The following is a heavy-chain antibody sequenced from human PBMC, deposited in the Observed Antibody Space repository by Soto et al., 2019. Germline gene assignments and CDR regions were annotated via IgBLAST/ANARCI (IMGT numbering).Heavy chain of an antibody. V-gene: IGHV3-21*01. CDR1: GFYFNNYG. J-gene: IGHJ4*02. CDR2: VSKSDYT. D-gene: IGHD2-2*01. CDR3: AREDSIIIPAVPDF. Sequence: GGSLSLSCEVSGFYFNNYGITWVRQAPGKGLEWVSSVSKSDYTYYSDSVKGRFTISRDNAKNSVSLQMNSLRAEDTAVYYCAREDSIIIPAVPDFWGQGTLVTVSS.